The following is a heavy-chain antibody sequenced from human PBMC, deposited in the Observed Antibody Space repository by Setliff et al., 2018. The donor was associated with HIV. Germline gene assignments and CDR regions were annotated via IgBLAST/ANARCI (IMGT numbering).Heavy chain of an antibody. CDR3: ARVQPEYSSSSQAFDI. CDR1: GSSLTGHF. CDR2: IYTTGST. Sequence: PSETLSLTCIVAGSSLTGHFWTWIRQPPGKGLEWIGYIYTTGSTNYNPSLTSRVTISVDTSKNKFTLKMRSVTAADTAVYYCARVQPEYSSSSQAFDIWGQGTKVTVSS. J-gene: IGHJ3*02. D-gene: IGHD6-6*01. V-gene: IGHV4-59*11.